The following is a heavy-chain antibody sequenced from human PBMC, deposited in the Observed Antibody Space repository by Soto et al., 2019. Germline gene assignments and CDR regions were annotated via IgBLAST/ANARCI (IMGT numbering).Heavy chain of an antibody. J-gene: IGHJ5*02. D-gene: IGHD2-15*01. CDR2: ISGSGGST. CDR3: AKDPPLVVVVAAPKDWFDP. Sequence: EVQLLESGGGLVQPGGSLRLSCAASGFTFSSYAMSWVRQAPGTGLEWVSAISGSGGSTYYADSVKGRFTISRDNSKNTLYLKMNSLRAEDTAVYYCAKDPPLVVVVAAPKDWFDPWGQGTLVTVSS. CDR1: GFTFSSYA. V-gene: IGHV3-23*01.